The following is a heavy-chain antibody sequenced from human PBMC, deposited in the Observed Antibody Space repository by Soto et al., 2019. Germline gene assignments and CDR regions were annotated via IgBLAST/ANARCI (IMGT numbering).Heavy chain of an antibody. CDR3: ARDHRTDSSSHEYNWFDP. CDR2: ISGSGGST. Sequence: GGSLRLSCAASGFTFSSYAMSWVRQAPGKGLEWVSAISGSGGSTYYADSVKGRFTISRDNSKNTLYLQMNSLRAEDTAVYYCARDHRTDSSSHEYNWFDPWGQGTLVTVSS. V-gene: IGHV3-23*01. CDR1: GFTFSSYA. D-gene: IGHD6-6*01. J-gene: IGHJ5*02.